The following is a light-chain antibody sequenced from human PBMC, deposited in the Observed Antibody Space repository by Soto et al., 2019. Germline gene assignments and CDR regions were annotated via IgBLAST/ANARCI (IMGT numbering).Light chain of an antibody. Sequence: EIVMTQSPATLSVSPGERATLSCRASQSVSNKLAWYQKKPGQAPRHLIYGASTRATGIPARFSGSGSGTEFTLTFSSLQSEDFAVYYGQQYNTWPRTFGQGTKVEIK. CDR2: GAS. CDR1: QSVSNK. CDR3: QQYNTWPRT. V-gene: IGKV3-15*01. J-gene: IGKJ1*01.